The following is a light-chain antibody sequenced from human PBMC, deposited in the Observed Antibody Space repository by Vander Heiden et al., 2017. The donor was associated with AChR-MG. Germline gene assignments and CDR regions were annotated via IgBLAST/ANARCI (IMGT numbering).Light chain of an antibody. CDR1: QSVSSY. CDR2: GAS. Sequence: RTQSPATLSVSPGDRATLSCRASQSVSSYLAWYQQKPGQAPRLLIYGASTRDTGIPARFSGSGSGTEFTLTISSLQSEDFAVYYCQQYNNWPLTFGGGTKVEIK. CDR3: QQYNNWPLT. J-gene: IGKJ4*02. V-gene: IGKV3-15*01.